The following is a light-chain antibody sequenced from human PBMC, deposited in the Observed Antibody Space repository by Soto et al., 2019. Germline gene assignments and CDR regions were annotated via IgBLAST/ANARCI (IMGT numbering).Light chain of an antibody. Sequence: EIVLTQSPGTLSLSPGERATLSCRASQSVASRNLAWYQQKPGQAPRLLIYGASIRATGIPARFSGSGSGTEFTLSISSLQSEDFAVYYCQQYNSWREITFGQGTRLEIK. V-gene: IGKV3-15*01. CDR2: GAS. CDR3: QQYNSWREIT. CDR1: QSVASRN. J-gene: IGKJ5*01.